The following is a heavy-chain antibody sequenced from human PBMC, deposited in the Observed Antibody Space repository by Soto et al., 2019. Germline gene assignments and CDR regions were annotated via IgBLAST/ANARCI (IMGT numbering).Heavy chain of an antibody. V-gene: IGHV3-33*01. CDR2: IWCEGSNK. Sequence: QVQMVESGGGVVQPGRSLRLSCAASGFTFSSYGMHWVRQAPGKGLEWVAVIWCEGSNKYYADSGKGRFTISRDNSKNTLYLQMNSLRAEETAVYYFARYYYDSSGYYPLWGQGTLVTVSS. J-gene: IGHJ4*02. D-gene: IGHD3-22*01. CDR1: GFTFSSYG. CDR3: ARYYYDSSGYYPL.